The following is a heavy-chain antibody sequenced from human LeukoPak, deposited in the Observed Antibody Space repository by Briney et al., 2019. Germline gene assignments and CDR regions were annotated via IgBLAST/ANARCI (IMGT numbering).Heavy chain of an antibody. CDR3: ARTYYDFWSGYLDAFDI. D-gene: IGHD3-3*01. Sequence: PSETLSLTCAVSGYSISSGYYWGWIRQPPGKGLEWIGSIYHSGSTYYNPSLKSRVTIPVDTSKNQFSLKLSSVTAADTAVYYCARTYYDFWSGYLDAFDICGQGTMVTVSS. J-gene: IGHJ3*02. CDR2: IYHSGST. V-gene: IGHV4-38-2*01. CDR1: GYSISSGYY.